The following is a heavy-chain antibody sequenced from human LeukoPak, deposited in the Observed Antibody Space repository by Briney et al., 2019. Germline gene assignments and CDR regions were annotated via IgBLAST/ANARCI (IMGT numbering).Heavy chain of an antibody. CDR3: AREGLGELTLDY. D-gene: IGHD3-16*01. CDR2: ISAYNGNT. CDR1: GYTFTSYG. V-gene: IGHV1-18*01. Sequence: ASVKVSCKASGYTFTSYGISWVRQAPGQGLEWMGWISAYNGNTNYAQKLQGRVTMTTDTSTSTAYMELRSLRSDDTAVYCAREGLGELTLDYWGQGTLVTVSS. J-gene: IGHJ4*02.